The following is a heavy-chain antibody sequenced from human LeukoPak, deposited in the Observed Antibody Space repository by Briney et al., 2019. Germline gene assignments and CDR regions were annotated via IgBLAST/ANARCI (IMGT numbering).Heavy chain of an antibody. V-gene: IGHV3-30-3*01. D-gene: IGHD4-23*01. CDR3: AKAYYGGNSYFYYYGMDV. CDR2: ISYDGSNK. Sequence: PGGSLRLSCAASGFTFSSYAMHWVRQAPGKGLEWVAVISYDGSNKYYADSVKGRFTISRDNSKNTLYLQMNSLRAEDTAVYYCAKAYYGGNSYFYYYGMDVWGQGTTVTVSS. CDR1: GFTFSSYA. J-gene: IGHJ6*02.